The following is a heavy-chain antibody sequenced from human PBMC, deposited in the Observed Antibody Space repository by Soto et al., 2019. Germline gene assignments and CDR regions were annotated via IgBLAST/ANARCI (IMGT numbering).Heavy chain of an antibody. Sequence: QVQLVQSGAEVKKPGSSVKVSCKASGGTFSNYAITWVRQAPGQGLEWLGRIIPIFGRTDYAQKFQGRVTITADESTTTAYMELSSLRSYHTAVYYCAKDGGREGYFGNWFDPWGQGTLVTVSS. CDR3: AKDGGREGYFGNWFDP. CDR2: IIPIFGRT. V-gene: IGHV1-69*15. J-gene: IGHJ5*02. D-gene: IGHD2-15*01. CDR1: GGTFSNYA.